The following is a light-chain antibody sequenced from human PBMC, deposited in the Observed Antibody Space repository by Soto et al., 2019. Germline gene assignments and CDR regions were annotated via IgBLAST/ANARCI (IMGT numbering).Light chain of an antibody. CDR2: EVS. Sequence: QSALTQPASVSGSPGQSITISCTGTSSDVGGYNYVSWYQQHPGKAPKLMIYEVSNRPSGVSNRFSGSKSGNTASLTISGLQAEDEAYYYCSSYTRSSHVVFGGGTQLTVL. J-gene: IGLJ2*01. CDR3: SSYTRSSHVV. CDR1: SSDVGGYNY. V-gene: IGLV2-14*01.